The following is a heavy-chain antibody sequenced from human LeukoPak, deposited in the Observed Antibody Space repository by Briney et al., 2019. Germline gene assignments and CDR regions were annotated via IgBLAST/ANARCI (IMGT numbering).Heavy chain of an antibody. V-gene: IGHV1-69*05. CDR1: GGTFSSYA. Sequence: ASVKVSCKASGGTFSSYAISWVRQAPGQGLEWMGRIIPIFGTANYAQKFQGRVTITTDESTSTAYMELSSLRSEDTAVYYCVRGSLGLYYYDSSGYVHFDYWGQGTLVTVSS. CDR2: IIPIFGTA. D-gene: IGHD3-22*01. J-gene: IGHJ4*02. CDR3: VRGSLGLYYYDSSGYVHFDY.